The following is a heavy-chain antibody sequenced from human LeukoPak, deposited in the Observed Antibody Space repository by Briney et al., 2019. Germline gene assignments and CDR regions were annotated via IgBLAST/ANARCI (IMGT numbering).Heavy chain of an antibody. V-gene: IGHV3-21*01. J-gene: IGHJ3*02. CDR3: ATVRIAPRLDAFDI. D-gene: IGHD6-6*01. CDR2: ISSDSDYI. CDR1: GFTFSDCS. Sequence: GGSLRLSCAASGFTFSDCSMNWVRQAPGKGLEWVSSISSDSDYIYYADSVKGRFTISRDNAKNSLYLQMNSLRAEDTAVYYCATVRIAPRLDAFDIWGQGTMVTVSS.